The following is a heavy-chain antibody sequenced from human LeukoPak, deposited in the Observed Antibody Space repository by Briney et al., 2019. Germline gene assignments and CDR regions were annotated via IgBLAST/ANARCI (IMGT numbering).Heavy chain of an antibody. J-gene: IGHJ3*02. D-gene: IGHD3-16*01. Sequence: GASVKVSCKASGYTFTGYYMHWVRQAPGQGLEWMGRINPNGGGTNYAQKFQGRVTMTRDTSISTAYMELSRLRSDDTAVYYCARDFLGAHAFDIWGQGTMVTVSS. CDR2: INPNGGGT. CDR1: GYTFTGYY. V-gene: IGHV1-2*06. CDR3: ARDFLGAHAFDI.